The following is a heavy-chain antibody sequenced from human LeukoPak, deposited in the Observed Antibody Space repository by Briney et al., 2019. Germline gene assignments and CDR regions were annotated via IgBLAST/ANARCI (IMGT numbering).Heavy chain of an antibody. J-gene: IGHJ4*02. V-gene: IGHV4-39*01. CDR3: ARLDGDSLFDY. Sequence: SQTLPLTCTVSGGSISSSTYYWGWIRQPPGKGLEWIGGIYYSGSTYYNPSLKSRVTISVDTSKNQFSLKLSSVTAADTAVYYCARLDGDSLFDYWGQGTLVTASS. CDR1: GGSISSSTYY. D-gene: IGHD4-17*01. CDR2: IYYSGST.